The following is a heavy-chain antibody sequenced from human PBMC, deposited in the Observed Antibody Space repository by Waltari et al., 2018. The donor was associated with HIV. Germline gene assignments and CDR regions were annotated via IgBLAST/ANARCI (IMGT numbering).Heavy chain of an antibody. CDR2: VIYDGSHE. CDR3: AKDGAPGRDAVFDT. CDR1: GVNLNIYD. D-gene: IGHD1-26*01. V-gene: IGHV3-33*03. Sequence: QVHVVESGGAVVQPGGSLRLSCTASGVNLNIYDIHWVRQAPGRGLEWVAGVIYDGSHEYYGDAVKGRFTISRDNSKNAIFLEMTVLRREDTANYHCAKDGAPGRDAVFDTWGQGTLVTV. J-gene: IGHJ4*03.